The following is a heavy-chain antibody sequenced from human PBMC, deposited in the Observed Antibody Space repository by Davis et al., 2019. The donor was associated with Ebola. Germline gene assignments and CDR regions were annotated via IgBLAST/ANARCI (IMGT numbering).Heavy chain of an antibody. V-gene: IGHV1-2*02. CDR2: INLNTGGT. D-gene: IGHD2-15*01. CDR3: ARAVPATQNLDY. Sequence: AASVKVSCKTSGYTFTAYFIHWVRRAPGEGLEWMGWINLNTGGTNSAQKFQGRVTMTRATSMTTAYMELNGLRSDDTAVYYCARAVPATQNLDYWGQGTLVTVSS. CDR1: GYTFTAYF. J-gene: IGHJ4*02.